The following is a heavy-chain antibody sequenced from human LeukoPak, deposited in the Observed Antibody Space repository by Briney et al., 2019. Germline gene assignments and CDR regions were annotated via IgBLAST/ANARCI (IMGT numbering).Heavy chain of an antibody. CDR3: AREWELLLFDY. CDR1: GFTFSSCA. J-gene: IGHJ4*02. Sequence: PGRSLRLSCAASGFTFSSCAMHWVRQAPGKGLEWVAVISYDGSNKYYADSVKGRFTISRDNSKNTLYLQMNSLRAEDTAVYYCAREWELLLFDYWGQGTLVTVSS. V-gene: IGHV3-30-3*01. CDR2: ISYDGSNK. D-gene: IGHD1-26*01.